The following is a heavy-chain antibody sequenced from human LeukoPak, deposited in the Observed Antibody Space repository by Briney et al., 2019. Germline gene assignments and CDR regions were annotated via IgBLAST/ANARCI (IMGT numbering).Heavy chain of an antibody. J-gene: IGHJ3*02. D-gene: IGHD3-22*01. CDR1: GFIVSNKY. CDR2: IYSGGST. Sequence: GGSLRLSCAASGFIVSNKYMNWVRQAPGKGLEWVSVIYSGGSTYYADSVKGRFTISRDNSKNTLYLQMNSLRAEDTAVYYCARDPNYYDSGGYYPGSFDIWGQGTMVTVSS. CDR3: ARDPNYYDSGGYYPGSFDI. V-gene: IGHV3-66*01.